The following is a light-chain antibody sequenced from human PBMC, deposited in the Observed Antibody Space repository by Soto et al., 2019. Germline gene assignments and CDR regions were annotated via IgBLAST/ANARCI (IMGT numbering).Light chain of an antibody. CDR1: QSVSSN. CDR3: QQYNNWPFT. Sequence: EIVMTQSPATLSVSPGERATLSCRASQSVSSNLAWYQQKLGQAPRLLIYGASTRATGIPARFSGSGSGTEFTLTISSLQSEDFAVYYCQQYNNWPFTFGPGNKVDIK. CDR2: GAS. V-gene: IGKV3-15*01. J-gene: IGKJ3*01.